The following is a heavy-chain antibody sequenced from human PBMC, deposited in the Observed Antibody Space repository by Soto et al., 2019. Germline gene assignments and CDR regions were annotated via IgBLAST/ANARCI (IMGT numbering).Heavy chain of an antibody. J-gene: IGHJ5*02. D-gene: IGHD6-13*01. Sequence: QVQLVQSGAEVKKPGASVKVSCKASGYPLTATYLHWVRQAPGQGLAWMGGLKPSSGGTKEAQKFQGRDTMTRDTSITAAYMALSSLTSDDTAGSYCAKGGSSWTAWFDPWGQGTLVTLSS. CDR2: LKPSSGGT. V-gene: IGHV1-2*02. CDR1: GYPLTATY. CDR3: AKGGSSWTAWFDP.